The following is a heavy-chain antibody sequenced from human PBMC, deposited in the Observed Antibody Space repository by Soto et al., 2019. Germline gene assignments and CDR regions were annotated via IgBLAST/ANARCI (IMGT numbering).Heavy chain of an antibody. V-gene: IGHV3-66*01. Sequence: EVQLLESGGGLVQPGGSLRLSCAVSGFTVNNNYISWVRQAPGKGLEWVSVIYSGGSTYYADSVQGRFTVSRDTSKNTVYLQMNSLRAEDTAVYYCTRDSSYYGSGRGVLDYWGQGTLVTVSP. J-gene: IGHJ4*02. CDR1: GFTVNNNY. D-gene: IGHD3-10*01. CDR3: TRDSSYYGSGRGVLDY. CDR2: IYSGGST.